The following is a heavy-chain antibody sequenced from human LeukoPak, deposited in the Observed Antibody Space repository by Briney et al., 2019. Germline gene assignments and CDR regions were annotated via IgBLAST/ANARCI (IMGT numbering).Heavy chain of an antibody. J-gene: IGHJ3*02. V-gene: IGHV4-38-2*02. Sequence: PSETLSLTCTVSGYSISSGYYWAWIRQPPGKGLEGIGSIYHSGSTYYNPSLKSRVPISVDTSKNQFSLKLSSVTAADTAVYYCATRANIVVVVAATEGAFDIWGQGTMVTVSS. CDR2: IYHSGST. CDR1: GYSISSGYY. D-gene: IGHD2-15*01. CDR3: ATRANIVVVVAATEGAFDI.